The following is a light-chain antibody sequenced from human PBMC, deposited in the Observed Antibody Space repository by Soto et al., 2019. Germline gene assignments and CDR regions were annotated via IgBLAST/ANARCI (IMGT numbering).Light chain of an antibody. CDR1: QSISYK. J-gene: IGKJ2*01. CDR3: QQYHTYSYT. V-gene: IGKV1-5*01. CDR2: DAS. Sequence: DIQMTQSPSTPSASVGDRVTITCRASQSISYKLAWYQHKPGKAPKLLIYDASGLQSGVPSRFSGSGSGTEFTLTISRLQPDDFATYFCQQYHTYSYTFGQGTKVDIK.